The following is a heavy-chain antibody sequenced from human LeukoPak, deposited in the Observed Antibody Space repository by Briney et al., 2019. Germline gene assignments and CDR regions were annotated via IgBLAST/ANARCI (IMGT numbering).Heavy chain of an antibody. CDR3: ARVRDSGSYSDYFDY. CDR2: INPSGGGI. D-gene: IGHD1-26*01. J-gene: IGHJ4*02. Sequence: ASVKVSCKASGYTFTNYYMHWVRQAPGQGLEWMGIINPSGGGITYAQKFQGRVTITADESTSTAYMELSSLRSEDTAVYYCARVRDSGSYSDYFDYWGQGTLVTVSS. V-gene: IGHV1-46*01. CDR1: GYTFTNYY.